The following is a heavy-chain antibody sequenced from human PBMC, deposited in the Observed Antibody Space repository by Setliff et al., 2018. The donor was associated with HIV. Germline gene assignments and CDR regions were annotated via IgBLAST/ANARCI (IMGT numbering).Heavy chain of an antibody. V-gene: IGHV4-34*01. J-gene: IGHJ4*02. CDR2: INHSGST. Sequence: SETLSLTCAVYGGSFSGYYWSWIRQPPGKGLEWIGEINHSGSTNYNPSLKSRVTISVDTSKNQFSLKMRSVTAADTAVYYCATSPAGEILGSRPFYFDYWGQGTLVTVS. CDR3: ATSPAGEILGSRPFYFDY. D-gene: IGHD3-10*01. CDR1: GGSFSGYY.